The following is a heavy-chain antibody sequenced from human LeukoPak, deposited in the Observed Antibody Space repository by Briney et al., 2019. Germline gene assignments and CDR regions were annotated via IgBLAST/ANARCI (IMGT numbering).Heavy chain of an antibody. V-gene: IGHV1-46*01. D-gene: IGHD6-13*01. J-gene: IGHJ4*02. CDR3: ARDQSPVQYSSTFGY. CDR1: GYTFTSYY. Sequence: ASVKVSCEASGYTFTSYYMHWVRQAPGQGLEWMGIINPSGGSTSYAQKFQGRVTTTRDTSTSTVYMELSSLRSEDTAVYYCARDQSPVQYSSTFGYWGQGTLVTVSS. CDR2: INPSGGST.